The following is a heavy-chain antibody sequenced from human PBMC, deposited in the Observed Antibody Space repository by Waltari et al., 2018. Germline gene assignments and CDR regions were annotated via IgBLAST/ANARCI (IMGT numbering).Heavy chain of an antibody. V-gene: IGHV4-4*02. J-gene: IGHJ4*02. Sequence: QLQESGPGLVNPSGTLSLSCAVSGDSVTSPYLWNWFRQSPQRGLEWIGQVHGSGRTNYSPSFASRITVSIDTSNNQVSLKVTAATAADTAVYYCARDRGRGLYLDTWGPGTLVTVSP. CDR1: GDSVTSPYL. CDR2: VHGSGRT. D-gene: IGHD2-15*01. CDR3: ARDRGRGLYLDT.